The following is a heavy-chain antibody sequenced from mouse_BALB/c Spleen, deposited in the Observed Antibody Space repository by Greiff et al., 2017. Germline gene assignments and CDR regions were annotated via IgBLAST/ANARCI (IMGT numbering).Heavy chain of an antibody. Sequence: EVKLMESGPGLVKPSQSLSLTCTVTGYSITSDYAWNWIRQFPGNKLEWMGYISYSGSTSYNPSLKSRISITRDTSKNQFFLQLNSVTTEDTATYYCARGAYYRYDGYYFDYWGQGTTLTVSS. V-gene: IGHV3-2*02. D-gene: IGHD2-14*01. CDR3: ARGAYYRYDGYYFDY. J-gene: IGHJ2*01. CDR1: GYSITSDYA. CDR2: ISYSGST.